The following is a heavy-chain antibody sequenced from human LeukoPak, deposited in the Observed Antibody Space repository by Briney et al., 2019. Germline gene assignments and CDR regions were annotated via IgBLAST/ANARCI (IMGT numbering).Heavy chain of an antibody. J-gene: IGHJ4*02. Sequence: GGSLRLSCAASGFTFSSYAMSWVRQAPGKGLEWVSAISGSGGSTHYADSVKGRFTISRDNSKNTLYLQMNSLRAEDTAVYYCAKDRPEAYCGGDCYVFDYWGQGTLVTVSS. V-gene: IGHV3-23*01. CDR2: ISGSGGST. D-gene: IGHD2-21*02. CDR1: GFTFSSYA. CDR3: AKDRPEAYCGGDCYVFDY.